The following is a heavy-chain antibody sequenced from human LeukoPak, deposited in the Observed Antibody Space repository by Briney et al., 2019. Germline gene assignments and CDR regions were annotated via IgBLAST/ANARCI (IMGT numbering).Heavy chain of an antibody. V-gene: IGHV5-51*01. CDR1: GYSFTSYW. J-gene: IGHJ4*02. D-gene: IGHD6-19*01. Sequence: GESLKISCKGSGYSFTSYWIGWVRQMPGKGLGWMGIIYPGDSDTRYSPFFQGQVTISADKSISPAYLQWSSLKASDTAMYYCARQVAVAGPPFDYWGQGTLVTVSS. CDR3: ARQVAVAGPPFDY. CDR2: IYPGDSDT.